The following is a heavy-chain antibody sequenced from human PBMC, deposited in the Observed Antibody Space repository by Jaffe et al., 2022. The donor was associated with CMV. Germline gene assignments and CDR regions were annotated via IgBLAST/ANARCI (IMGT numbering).Heavy chain of an antibody. Sequence: QLQLQESGPGLVKPSETLSLTCTVSGGSISSSSYYWGWIRQPPGKGLEWIGSIYYSGSTYYNPSLKSRVTISVDTSKNQFSLKLSSVTAADTAVYYCARHSETGYSSGWPSGWFDPWGQGTLVTVSS. CDR2: IYYSGST. V-gene: IGHV4-39*01. J-gene: IGHJ5*02. D-gene: IGHD6-19*01. CDR3: ARHSETGYSSGWPSGWFDP. CDR1: GGSISSSSYY.